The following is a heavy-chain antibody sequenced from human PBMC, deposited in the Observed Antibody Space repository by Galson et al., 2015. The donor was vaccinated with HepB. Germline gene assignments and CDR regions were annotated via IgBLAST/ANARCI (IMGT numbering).Heavy chain of an antibody. Sequence: SLRLSCAASGFTFSSYGMHWVRQAPGKGLEWVAVIWYDGSNKYYADSVKGRFTISRDNSKSTLYLQMNSLRAEDTAVYYCARGPGKVVPAALDYWGQGTLVTVSS. J-gene: IGHJ4*02. CDR2: IWYDGSNK. CDR1: GFTFSSYG. D-gene: IGHD2-2*01. V-gene: IGHV3-33*01. CDR3: ARGPGKVVPAALDY.